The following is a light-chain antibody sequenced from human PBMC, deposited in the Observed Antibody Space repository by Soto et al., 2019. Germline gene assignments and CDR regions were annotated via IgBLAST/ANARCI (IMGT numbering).Light chain of an antibody. CDR1: QSVSSSY. Sequence: EIVLTQSPGTLSLSPGERATLSCRASQSVSSSYLAWYQQKPGQAPRLLIYGASSRATGIPDRFSGSGSGTDSTLTISNLGLKDFAWNSCKSKGSPPLRLTFGGGTKLEIK. V-gene: IGKV3-20*01. CDR2: GAS. CDR3: KSKGSPPLRLT. J-gene: IGKJ4*01.